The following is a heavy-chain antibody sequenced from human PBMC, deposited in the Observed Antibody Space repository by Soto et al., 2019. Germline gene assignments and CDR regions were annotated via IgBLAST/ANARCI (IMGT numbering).Heavy chain of an antibody. Sequence: SCKASGYTFTRYYMHWVRQAPGQGLEWMGIINPSDDATSYAEKFQGRLTMTKDTSTSTVYMEMSSLRSEDTAVYYCARDLTREGDYYDRSGYYLDYWGQGTLVTVSS. V-gene: IGHV1-46*01. J-gene: IGHJ4*02. CDR3: ARDLTREGDYYDRSGYYLDY. CDR1: GYTFTRYY. CDR2: INPSDDAT. D-gene: IGHD3-22*01.